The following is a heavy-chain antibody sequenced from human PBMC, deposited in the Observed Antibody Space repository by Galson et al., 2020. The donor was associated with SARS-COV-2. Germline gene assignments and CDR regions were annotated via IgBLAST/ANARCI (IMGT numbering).Heavy chain of an antibody. CDR1: GGSISSYY. Sequence: SETLSLTCTVSGGSISSYYWSWIRQPAGQGLEWIGRIYTSGRTNYNPSLKSRVTMSVDTSKNQFSLKLSSVTAADTAVYYCASGGECGLRYPHDGLDYWGQGTLVTVSS. CDR3: ASGGECGLRYPHDGLDY. V-gene: IGHV4-4*07. D-gene: IGHD5-12*01. CDR2: IYTSGRT. J-gene: IGHJ4*02.